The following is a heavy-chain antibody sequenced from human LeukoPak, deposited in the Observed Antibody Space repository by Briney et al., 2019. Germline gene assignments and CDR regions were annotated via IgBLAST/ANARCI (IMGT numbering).Heavy chain of an antibody. CDR1: GYTLTKIP. CDR3: ASLDDFDL. Sequence: GASVKVSCKVSGYTLTKIPMHWVRQAPGKGLEWMGGFDPEDGEIIYAQRLQGRVTMTEDTSTNTAYMELTSLRSEDTAVYYCASLDDFDLWGQGTTVTVSS. J-gene: IGHJ3*01. CDR2: FDPEDGEI. V-gene: IGHV1-24*01.